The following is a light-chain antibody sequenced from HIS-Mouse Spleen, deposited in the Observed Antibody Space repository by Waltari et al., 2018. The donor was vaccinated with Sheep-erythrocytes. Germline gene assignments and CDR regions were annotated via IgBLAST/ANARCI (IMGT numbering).Light chain of an antibody. CDR3: QAWDSSTVV. Sequence: SYELTKPPSVSVSPGQTASITCSGDKLGDKYACWYQQKPGHSPVLVIYQDSKRPSGIPERFSGSNSGNTATLTISETQAMDEADYYCQAWDSSTVVFGGGTKLTVL. J-gene: IGLJ2*01. V-gene: IGLV3-1*01. CDR2: QDS. CDR1: KLGDKY.